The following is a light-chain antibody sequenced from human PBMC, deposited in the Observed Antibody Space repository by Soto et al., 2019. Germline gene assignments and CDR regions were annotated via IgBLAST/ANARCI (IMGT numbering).Light chain of an antibody. CDR2: EVI. CDR1: SNDVGGYNY. Sequence: QSALTQPPSASGSPGQSVTISCTGTSNDVGGYNYVSWYQQYPGKAPKLMIYEVIKRPSGVPDRFSGSRSGNTASLTVSGLQPEDEADYYCSSYAASNNFGVFGGGTKVTVL. CDR3: SSYAASNNFGV. J-gene: IGLJ3*02. V-gene: IGLV2-8*01.